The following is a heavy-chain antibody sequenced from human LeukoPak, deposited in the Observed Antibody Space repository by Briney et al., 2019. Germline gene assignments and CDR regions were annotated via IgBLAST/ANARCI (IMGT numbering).Heavy chain of an antibody. CDR1: GYSFTTYW. Sequence: GESLKISCKVSGYSFTTYWIAWVRPMPGKGLEWMGIIYPGDSDTRYSPSFQGQVTISADKSISTAYLQWSSLKASDTAMYYCARPGPTVRYFDYWGQGTLVTVSS. CDR3: ARPGPTVRYFDY. J-gene: IGHJ4*02. CDR2: IYPGDSDT. D-gene: IGHD1-1*01. V-gene: IGHV5-51*01.